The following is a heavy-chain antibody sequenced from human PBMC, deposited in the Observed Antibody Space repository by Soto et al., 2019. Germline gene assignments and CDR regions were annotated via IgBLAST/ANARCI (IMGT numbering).Heavy chain of an antibody. J-gene: IGHJ4*02. D-gene: IGHD3-22*01. V-gene: IGHV3-23*01. CDR1: GFTFSSYA. CDR2: ISGSGGST. CDR3: AKDKQGSYYYDGSGYPDY. Sequence: GGSLRLSCAASGFTFSSYAMSWVRQAPGKGLEWVSAISGSGGSTYYADSVKGRFTISRDNSKNTLYLQMNSLRAEDTAVYYCAKDKQGSYYYDGSGYPDYWGQGTLVTVSS.